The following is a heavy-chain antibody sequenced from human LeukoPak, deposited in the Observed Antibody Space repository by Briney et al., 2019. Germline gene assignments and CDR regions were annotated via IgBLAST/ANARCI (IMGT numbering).Heavy chain of an antibody. V-gene: IGHV1-46*01. CDR1: GYTFTSYG. D-gene: IGHD3-22*01. Sequence: ASVKVSCKASGYTFTSYGISWVRQAPGQGLEWMGIINPSGGSTSYAQKFQGRVTMTRDMSTSTVYMELSSLRSEDTAVYYCAREEVDYYDSSGYYDYWGQGTLVTVSS. CDR2: INPSGGST. CDR3: AREEVDYYDSSGYYDY. J-gene: IGHJ4*02.